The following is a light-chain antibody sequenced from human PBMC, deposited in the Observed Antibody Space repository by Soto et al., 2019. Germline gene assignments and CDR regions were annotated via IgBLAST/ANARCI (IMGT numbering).Light chain of an antibody. CDR2: DTS. V-gene: IGKV3D-15*01. CDR1: QSVGSD. Sequence: EIVMTQSPATLSVSPGERATLSCRASQSVGSDLAWYQQKPGQAPRLLIYDTSTRATGVPNRISGSGSGTEFTLTIGSLESEDFAVYYCQQYNSWPLTFGGGTKVDI. J-gene: IGKJ4*01. CDR3: QQYNSWPLT.